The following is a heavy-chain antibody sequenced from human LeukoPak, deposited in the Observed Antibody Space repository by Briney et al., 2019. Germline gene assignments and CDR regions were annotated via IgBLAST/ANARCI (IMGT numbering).Heavy chain of an antibody. J-gene: IGHJ2*01. CDR1: GGSISSYY. D-gene: IGHD4-17*01. Sequence: PSETLSLTCTVSGGSISSYYWSWIRQPPGKGLEWIGYIYYSGSTNYNPSLKSRVTISVDTSKNQFSLKLSSVTAADTAVYYCARDEKSYGDYVFWYFDLWGRGTLVTVSS. CDR2: IYYSGST. CDR3: ARDEKSYGDYVFWYFDL. V-gene: IGHV4-59*01.